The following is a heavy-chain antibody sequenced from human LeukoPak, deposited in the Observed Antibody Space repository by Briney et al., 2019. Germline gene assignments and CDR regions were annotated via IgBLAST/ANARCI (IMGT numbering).Heavy chain of an antibody. V-gene: IGHV4-34*01. CDR1: GGSFSGYY. J-gene: IGHJ4*02. CDR3: AQTYYDILTGFQPVDY. CDR2: INHSGST. Sequence: SETLSLTCAVYGGSFSGYYWSWIRQPPGKGLEWIGEINHSGSTNYNPSLKSRVTISVDTSKNQFSLKLSSVTAADTAVYYCAQTYYDILTGFQPVDYWGQGTLVTVSS. D-gene: IGHD3-9*01.